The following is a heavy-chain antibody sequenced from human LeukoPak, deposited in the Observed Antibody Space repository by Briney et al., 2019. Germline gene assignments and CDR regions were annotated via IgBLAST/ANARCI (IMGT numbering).Heavy chain of an antibody. CDR2: IDYSGST. Sequence: SETLSLTCTVSGGSISIHYWNWIRQPPGKGLEWIGYIDYSGSTNYNPSLKSRVTISVDTSKSQFSLKMRSVTAADTAVYYCARVYRWAFDYWGQGTLVTVSS. D-gene: IGHD4-23*01. J-gene: IGHJ4*02. CDR3: ARVYRWAFDY. CDR1: GGSISIHY. V-gene: IGHV4-59*11.